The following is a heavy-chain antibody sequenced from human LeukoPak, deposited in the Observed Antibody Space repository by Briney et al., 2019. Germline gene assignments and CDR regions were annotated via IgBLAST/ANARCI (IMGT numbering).Heavy chain of an antibody. V-gene: IGHV4-39*07. CDR1: GGSISLSYYY. D-gene: IGHD6-19*01. Sequence: SETLSLTCSVSGGSISLSYYYWGWIRQPPGKALEWIGSVYYSGTTSYNPSPKSRVTISVDMSKNHFSLRLSSVTAADTAMYYCARGTLYSGWSYYFDYWGQGSQVTVSS. J-gene: IGHJ4*02. CDR2: VYYSGTT. CDR3: ARGTLYSGWSYYFDY.